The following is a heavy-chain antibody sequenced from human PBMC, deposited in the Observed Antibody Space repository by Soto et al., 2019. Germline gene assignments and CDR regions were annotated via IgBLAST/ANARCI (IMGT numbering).Heavy chain of an antibody. CDR3: ARQDSHYDFWSGPRHNWFDP. CDR2: IYPGDSDT. V-gene: IGHV5-51*01. Sequence: GESLKISCKGSGYSFTSYWIGWVRQMPGKGLEWMGIIYPGDSDTRYSPSFQGQVTISADKSISTAYLQWSSLKASDTAMYYCARQDSHYDFWSGPRHNWFDPWGQGTLVPVSS. CDR1: GYSFTSYW. J-gene: IGHJ5*02. D-gene: IGHD3-3*01.